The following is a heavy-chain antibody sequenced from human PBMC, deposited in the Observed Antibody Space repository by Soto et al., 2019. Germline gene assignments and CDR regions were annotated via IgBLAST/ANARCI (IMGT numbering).Heavy chain of an antibody. CDR3: ARSGHTFGGVV. CDR1: GASMSNYY. CDR2: VYYTGNT. J-gene: IGHJ4*02. D-gene: IGHD3-16*01. Sequence: SETLSLTCTVSGASMSNYYGSWIRQPPGKGLEHIGYVYYTGNTNYNPSLKSRVTISVDTSNNQFSLKLTSVTTADTANYYCARSGHTFGGVVWGRGILVTVSS. V-gene: IGHV4-59*01.